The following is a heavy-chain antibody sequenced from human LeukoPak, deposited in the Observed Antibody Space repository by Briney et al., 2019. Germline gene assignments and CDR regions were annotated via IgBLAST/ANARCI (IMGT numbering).Heavy chain of an antibody. CDR1: GFTFSSYS. D-gene: IGHD6-19*01. CDR2: ISSGSGHI. CDR3: ARFLTVAVVPQRVDC. V-gene: IGHV3-21*01. Sequence: GGSLRLSCAASGFTFSSYSMNWVRQAPGKGLEWVSSISSGSGHIYYADSMKGRFTISSDNAKSSLYLQMNSLRAEDTAVYYCARFLTVAVVPQRVDCWGQGTLVTVSS. J-gene: IGHJ4*02.